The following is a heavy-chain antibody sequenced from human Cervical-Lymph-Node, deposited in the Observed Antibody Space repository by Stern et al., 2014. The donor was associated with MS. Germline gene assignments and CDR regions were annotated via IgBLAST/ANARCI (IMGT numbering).Heavy chain of an antibody. V-gene: IGHV1-46*01. CDR1: GYTFSSYY. Sequence: QVQLVQSGAEVKKPGASVKVSCKASGYTFSSYYIHWVRQAPGQGLEWIGVISPGDGDTTYAQKVQGRLTMTRDTSTSTVYMELSSLRSDDTAVYYCAREEQFDFWSGSKYFYGMDVWGQGTTVTVSS. CDR2: ISPGDGDT. D-gene: IGHD3-3*01. CDR3: AREEQFDFWSGSKYFYGMDV. J-gene: IGHJ6*02.